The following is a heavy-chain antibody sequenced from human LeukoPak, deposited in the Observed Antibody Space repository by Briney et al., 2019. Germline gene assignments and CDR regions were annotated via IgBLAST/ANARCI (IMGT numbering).Heavy chain of an antibody. CDR2: ISGSGGST. D-gene: IGHD3-3*01. CDR1: GFTFSSYA. J-gene: IGHJ4*02. CDR3: AKDQRPLFWSGYQGGSDY. Sequence: GGSLRLSCAASGFTFSSYAMSWVRQAPGKGLEWVSAISGSGGSTYYADSVKGRFTISRDNSKNTRYLQMNSLRAEDTAVYYCAKDQRPLFWSGYQGGSDYWGQGTLVTVSS. V-gene: IGHV3-23*01.